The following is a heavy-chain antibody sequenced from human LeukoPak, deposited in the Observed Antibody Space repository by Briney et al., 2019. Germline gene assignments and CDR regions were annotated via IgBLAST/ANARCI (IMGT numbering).Heavy chain of an antibody. CDR3: ARLSRNAWIAPFDF. D-gene: IGHD1-14*01. Sequence: GGSLRLSCSASGFTFNTCVMSWVRQAPGKGLEWVSSISGKGINTFSADSVRGRFTISRDNSKHTLYLQLNSLRAEDTAVYFCARLSRNAWIAPFDFWGQGTLVTVSS. J-gene: IGHJ4*02. CDR1: GFTFNTCV. CDR2: ISGKGINT. V-gene: IGHV3-23*01.